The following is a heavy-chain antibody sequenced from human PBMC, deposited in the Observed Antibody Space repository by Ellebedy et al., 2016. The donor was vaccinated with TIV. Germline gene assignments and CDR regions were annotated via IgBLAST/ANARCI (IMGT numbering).Heavy chain of an antibody. CDR3: TTYVGYGMDV. V-gene: IGHV3-23*01. CDR2: ISGSGGST. J-gene: IGHJ6*02. Sequence: GESLKISXAASGFTFSSYAMSWVRQAPGKGLEWVSAISGSGGSTYYADSVKGRFTISRDNSKNTLYLQMNSLKTEDTAVYYCTTYVGYGMDVWGQGTTVTVSS. D-gene: IGHD1-14*01. CDR1: GFTFSSYA.